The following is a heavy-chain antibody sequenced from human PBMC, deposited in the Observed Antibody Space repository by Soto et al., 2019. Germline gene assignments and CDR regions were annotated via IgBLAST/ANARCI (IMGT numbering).Heavy chain of an antibody. V-gene: IGHV4-59*01. CDR2: IYASGAT. CDR3: ARSHSFDGSIYHYYFDF. D-gene: IGHD3-10*01. Sequence: SETLSLTCTVSGGSISTYYWSWIRQPPGGTLEWIGYIYASGATTYNPSLESRVTMSVDMPNNEFSLELTSLTAADTAVYYCARSHSFDGSIYHYYFDFWGQGTLVTVS. J-gene: IGHJ4*02. CDR1: GGSISTYY.